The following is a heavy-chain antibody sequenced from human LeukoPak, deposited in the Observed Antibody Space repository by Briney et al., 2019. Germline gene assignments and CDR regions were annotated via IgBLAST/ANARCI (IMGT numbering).Heavy chain of an antibody. D-gene: IGHD6-6*01. CDR3: ARLVSARQSLWFDP. CDR1: GGSISNYY. Sequence: SETLSLTCTVSGGSISNYYWSWIRQPAGKGLEWIGRISNSGSTNYNPSLKSRVTISVDTSKNQFSLKLSSVTAADTAVYYCARLVSARQSLWFDPWGQGTLVTVSS. J-gene: IGHJ5*02. V-gene: IGHV4-4*07. CDR2: ISNSGST.